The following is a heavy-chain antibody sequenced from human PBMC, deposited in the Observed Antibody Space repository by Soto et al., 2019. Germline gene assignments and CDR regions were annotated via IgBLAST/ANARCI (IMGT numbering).Heavy chain of an antibody. CDR1: GYTFIHYY. J-gene: IGHJ6*02. V-gene: IGHV1-46*01. CDR2: INPSGGAT. CDR3: AREWVQGHCMDV. Sequence: WASVKVSCKASGYTFIHYYMHWVRQAPGQGLEWMGIINPSGGATSYAQKFQGRVTMTWDTSTSTVYMELSSLKSEDTAVYYCAREWVQGHCMDVWGQGTTVTVSS.